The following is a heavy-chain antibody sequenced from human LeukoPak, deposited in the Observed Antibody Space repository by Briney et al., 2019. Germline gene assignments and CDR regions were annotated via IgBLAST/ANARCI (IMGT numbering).Heavy chain of an antibody. Sequence: GASVKVSCKASGYTFTGYYLHWVRQTPGHGLEWMGWINPNSGGTNYAQKFQGRFTMTRDTSISTAYMELSRLRSDDTAVYYCARGYCSGGSCYRYNWFDTWGQGTLVTVSS. CDR1: GYTFTGYY. J-gene: IGHJ5*02. CDR3: ARGYCSGGSCYRYNWFDT. D-gene: IGHD2-15*01. V-gene: IGHV1-2*02. CDR2: INPNSGGT.